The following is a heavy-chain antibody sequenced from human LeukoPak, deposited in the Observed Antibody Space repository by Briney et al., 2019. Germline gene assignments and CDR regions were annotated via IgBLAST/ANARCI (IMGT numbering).Heavy chain of an antibody. J-gene: IGHJ4*02. CDR1: GGSFSGYF. Sequence: SETLSLTCAVYGGSFSGYFWSWIRQPPGKGLEWIGEINHSGSTNYNPSLKSRVTISVDTSKNQFSLKLSSVTAADTAVYYCARSIHGHTSCSDYWGQGTLVTVSS. V-gene: IGHV4-34*01. CDR2: INHSGST. D-gene: IGHD2-2*01. CDR3: ARSIHGHTSCSDY.